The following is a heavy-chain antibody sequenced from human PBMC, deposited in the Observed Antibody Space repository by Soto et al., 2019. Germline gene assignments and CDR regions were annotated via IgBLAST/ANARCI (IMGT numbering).Heavy chain of an antibody. CDR2: IDDSGKV. V-gene: IGHV4-39*02. D-gene: IGHD6-19*01. CDR3: AIPPPIEVAGPDY. J-gene: IGHJ4*02. Sequence: SETLSLTCSVSGGSISGSPYHWGWVRQPPGKGLEWIGSIDDSGKVYYNPSLTGRATLFVDTSRNRFSLNLDSVTAADTAVYYCAIPPPIEVAGPDYWGQGTLVTVSS. CDR1: GGSISGSPYH.